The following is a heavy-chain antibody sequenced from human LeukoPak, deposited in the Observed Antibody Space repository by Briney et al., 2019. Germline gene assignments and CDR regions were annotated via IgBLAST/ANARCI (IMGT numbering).Heavy chain of an antibody. D-gene: IGHD2-21*02. CDR3: ASEPAYCGGDCPYGMDV. J-gene: IGHJ6*02. CDR1: GGSISSGGYY. Sequence: PSQTLSLTCTVSGGSISSGGYYWSWIRQHPGKGLEWIGYIYYGGSTYYNPSLKSRVTISVDTSKNQFSLKLSPVTAADTAVYYCASEPAYCGGDCPYGMDVWGQGTTVTVSS. V-gene: IGHV4-31*03. CDR2: IYYGGST.